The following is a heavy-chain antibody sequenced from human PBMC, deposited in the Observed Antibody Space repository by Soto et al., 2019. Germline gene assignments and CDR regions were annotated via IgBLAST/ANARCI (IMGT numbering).Heavy chain of an antibody. J-gene: IGHJ6*02. D-gene: IGHD6-19*01. CDR3: ARPSSGWRITSDYYGMDV. CDR2: IYYSGST. V-gene: IGHV4-39*01. Sequence: SETLSLTCTVSGGSISSSSYYWGWIRQPPGKGLEWIGSIYYSGSTYYNPSLKSRVTISVDTSKNQFSLKLSSVTAADTAVYYCARPSSGWRITSDYYGMDVWGQGTTVT. CDR1: GGSISSSSYY.